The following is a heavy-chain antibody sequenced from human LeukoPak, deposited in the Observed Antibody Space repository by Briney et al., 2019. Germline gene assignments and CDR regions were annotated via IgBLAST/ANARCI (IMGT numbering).Heavy chain of an antibody. D-gene: IGHD3-22*01. CDR1: GFSFSSYA. J-gene: IGHJ4*02. V-gene: IGHV3-30*09. CDR2: ISFDGSNK. Sequence: GSLRLSCAASGFSFSSYAMHWVRQAPGKGLEWVAVISFDGSNKYYADSVDGRFVISRDDSKNTLYMHLNSLRSEDTAFYYCARGSPSSGWFWYVEYWGQGTLVSVSS. CDR3: ARGSPSSGWFWYVEY.